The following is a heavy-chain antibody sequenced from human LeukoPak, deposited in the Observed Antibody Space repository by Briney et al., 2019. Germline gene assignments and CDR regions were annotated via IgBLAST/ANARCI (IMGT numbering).Heavy chain of an antibody. CDR2: IYSGGST. CDR3: ARGEEPDYFDY. J-gene: IGHJ4*02. Sequence: GGSLRLSCAASGFTVSSNYMSWVRQAPGKGLEWVSVIYSGGSTYYADSVKGRFTISRDNSKNTLYLQMNSLRAEDTAVYYCARGEEPDYFDYWGQGTLVTVSS. D-gene: IGHD1-14*01. V-gene: IGHV3-53*01. CDR1: GFTVSSNY.